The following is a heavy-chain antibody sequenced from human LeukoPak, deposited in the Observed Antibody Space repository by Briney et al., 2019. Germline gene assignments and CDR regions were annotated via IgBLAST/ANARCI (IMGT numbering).Heavy chain of an antibody. J-gene: IGHJ4*02. CDR1: GGSISSSSYY. V-gene: IGHV4-39*07. Sequence: SETLSLTCTVSGGSISSSSYYWGWIRQPPGKGLEWIGSIYYSGSTYYNPSLKSRVTISVDTSKNQFSLKLSSVTAADTAVYYLSSLGGLYWRNNRCQDDYWGQGTLVTVSS. CDR2: IYYSGST. D-gene: IGHD3-16*01. CDR3: SSLGGLYWRNNRCQDDY.